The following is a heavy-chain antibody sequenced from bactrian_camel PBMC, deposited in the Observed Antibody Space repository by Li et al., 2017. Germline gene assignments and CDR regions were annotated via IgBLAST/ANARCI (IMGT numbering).Heavy chain of an antibody. J-gene: IGHJ4*01. CDR2: ISVAGRT. Sequence: VQLVESGGGLVQPGGSLRLSCAASGFTFGHDHMSWVRQAPGKGLEWVSTISVAGRTYYSDSVRGRFTISRDNATNTVYLQMNSLKPEDTAVYYCVSLVGRPLVHQGTQV. D-gene: IGHD2*01. CDR1: GFTFGHDH. V-gene: IGHV3S40*01.